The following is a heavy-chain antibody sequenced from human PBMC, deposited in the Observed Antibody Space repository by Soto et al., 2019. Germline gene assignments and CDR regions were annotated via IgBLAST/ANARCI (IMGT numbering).Heavy chain of an antibody. D-gene: IGHD5-12*01. Sequence: QVQLVESGGGVVRPGTSLRLSCAASGFTFSNYAMHWVRQFPGKGLEWLAIMSYDGTIKYNPVSAKGRLTISRDNSINTLYLQLNSLRVEDTALYFCARDPYSGYIFDSWGQGTLVTVSS. V-gene: IGHV3-30-3*01. CDR1: GFTFSNYA. CDR3: ARDPYSGYIFDS. CDR2: MSYDGTIK. J-gene: IGHJ4*02.